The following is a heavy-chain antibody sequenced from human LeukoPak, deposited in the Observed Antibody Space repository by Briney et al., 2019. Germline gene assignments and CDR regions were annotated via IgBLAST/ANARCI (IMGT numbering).Heavy chain of an antibody. V-gene: IGHV1-69*05. CDR2: IIPIFGTA. CDR1: GYTFTGYY. J-gene: IGHJ5*02. D-gene: IGHD2-2*01. Sequence: SVKVSCKASGYTFTGYYMHWVRQAPGQGLEWMGGIIPIFGTANYAQKFQGRVTITTDESTSTAYMELSSLRSEDTAVYYCARVVEIVVVPAARYNWFDPWGQGTLVTVSS. CDR3: ARVVEIVVVPAARYNWFDP.